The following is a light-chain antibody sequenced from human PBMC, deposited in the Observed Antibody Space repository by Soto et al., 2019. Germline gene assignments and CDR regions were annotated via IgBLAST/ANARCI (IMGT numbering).Light chain of an antibody. J-gene: IGLJ3*02. CDR2: GNS. CDR3: CSFAGRSTFEL. Sequence: QSVLTQPPSVSGAPGQRVTISCTGSSSNIGAGYDVHWYQQLPGTAPKLLIYGNSNRPSGVPDRFSGSKSGTSASLAITGLQAEDEAVYYCCSFAGRSTFELFGGGTKVTVL. V-gene: IGLV1-40*01. CDR1: SSNIGAGYD.